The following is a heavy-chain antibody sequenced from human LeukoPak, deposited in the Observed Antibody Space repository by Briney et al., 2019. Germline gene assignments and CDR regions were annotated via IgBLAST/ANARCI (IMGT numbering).Heavy chain of an antibody. D-gene: IGHD1-26*01. J-gene: IGHJ5*02. CDR3: ARDVGATPGWFDP. Sequence: SETLSLTCTVSGGSISSDYWSWIRQPPGRGLEWIGYIYYSGSTNYNPSLKSRVTISVDTSKNQFSLKLSSVTAADTAVYYCARDVGATPGWFDPWGQGTLVTVSS. V-gene: IGHV4-59*01. CDR2: IYYSGST. CDR1: GGSISSDY.